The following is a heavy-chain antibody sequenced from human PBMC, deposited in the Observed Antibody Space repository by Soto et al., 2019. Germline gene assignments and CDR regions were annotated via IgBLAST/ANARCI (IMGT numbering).Heavy chain of an antibody. Sequence: QVQLQESGPGLVKPSQTLSLTCTVSGGSISSGGYYWSWIRQHPGKGLEWIGYIYYSGSTYYNPSLKSRVTISVDTSKNQFSLKLSSVTAADTAVYCCASLTQRAVSGSYYLFDIWGQGTMVTVSS. CDR3: ASLTQRAVSGSYYLFDI. V-gene: IGHV4-31*03. CDR1: GGSISSGGYY. CDR2: IYYSGST. J-gene: IGHJ3*02. D-gene: IGHD1-26*01.